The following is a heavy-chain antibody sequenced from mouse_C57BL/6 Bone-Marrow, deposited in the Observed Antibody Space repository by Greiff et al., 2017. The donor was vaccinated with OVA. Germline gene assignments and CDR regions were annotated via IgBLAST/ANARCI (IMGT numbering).Heavy chain of an antibody. V-gene: IGHV5-6*01. CDR3: ARHPRRFAY. Sequence: EVQRVESGGDLVKPGGSLKHSCAASGFTFSSYGMSWVRQTPDKRLEWVATISSGSSYTYYPDSVKGRFTISRDNAKNTLYLQMSSLKSEDTAMYYCARHPRRFAYWGQGTLVTVSA. CDR2: ISSGSSYT. J-gene: IGHJ3*01. CDR1: GFTFSSYG.